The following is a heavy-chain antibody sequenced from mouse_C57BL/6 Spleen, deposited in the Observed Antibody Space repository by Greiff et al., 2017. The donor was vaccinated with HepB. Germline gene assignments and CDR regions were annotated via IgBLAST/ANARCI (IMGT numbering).Heavy chain of an antibody. Sequence: QVQLKESGAELVRPGTSVKVSCKASGYAFTNYLIEWVKQRPGQGLEWIGVINPGSGGTNYNEKFKGKATLTADKSSSTAYMQLSSLTSEDSAVYFCARRGAYYSNLYAMDYWGQGTSVTVSS. V-gene: IGHV1-54*01. CDR3: ARRGAYYSNLYAMDY. J-gene: IGHJ4*01. CDR1: GYAFTNYL. CDR2: INPGSGGT. D-gene: IGHD2-5*01.